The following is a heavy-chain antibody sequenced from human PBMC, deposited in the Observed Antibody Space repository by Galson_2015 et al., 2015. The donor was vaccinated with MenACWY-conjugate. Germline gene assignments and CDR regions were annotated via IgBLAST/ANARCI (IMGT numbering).Heavy chain of an antibody. D-gene: IGHD2-2*01. CDR3: VKDPHFIVVVPAAFDY. V-gene: IGHV3-64D*09. Sequence: SLRLSCAASGFTFSSYAMHWVRQAPGKGLEYVSAISSNGGSTYYADSVKGRFTISRDNSKNTLYLQMSSLRAEDTAVYYCVKDPHFIVVVPAAFDYWGQGTLVTVSS. CDR2: ISSNGGST. CDR1: GFTFSSYA. J-gene: IGHJ4*02.